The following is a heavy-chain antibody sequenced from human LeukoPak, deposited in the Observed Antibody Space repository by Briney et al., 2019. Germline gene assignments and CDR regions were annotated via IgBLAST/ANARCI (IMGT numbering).Heavy chain of an antibody. Sequence: GGSLRLSCAASGFTFSNAWLSWVRQAPEKGLEWVGRIKSTTDAGTTDYAAPVKGRFTISRDDSKNTLYLQMNSLKTKDTAVYYCTRNFDDAFNIWGQGTMVTVSS. V-gene: IGHV3-15*01. D-gene: IGHD2/OR15-2a*01. J-gene: IGHJ3*02. CDR3: TRNFDDAFNI. CDR2: IKSTTDAGTT. CDR1: GFTFSNAW.